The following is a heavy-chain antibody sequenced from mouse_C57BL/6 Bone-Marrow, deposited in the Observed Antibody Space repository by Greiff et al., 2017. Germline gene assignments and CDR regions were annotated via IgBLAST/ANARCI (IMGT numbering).Heavy chain of an antibody. Sequence: QVQLQQPGAELVKPGASVKLSCKASGYTFTSYWMQWVKQRPGQGLEWIGEIDPSDSYTNYNQKFKGKATLTVDTSSSTAYMQLSSLTSEDSAVYYCARGLLRYRYFDVWGTGTTVTVSS. CDR1: GYTFTSYW. V-gene: IGHV1-50*01. CDR2: IDPSDSYT. D-gene: IGHD1-1*01. CDR3: ARGLLRYRYFDV. J-gene: IGHJ1*03.